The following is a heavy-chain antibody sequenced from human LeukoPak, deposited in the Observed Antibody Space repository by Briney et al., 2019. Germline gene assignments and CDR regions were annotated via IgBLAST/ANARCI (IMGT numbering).Heavy chain of an antibody. J-gene: IGHJ4*02. CDR2: ITPIFGTA. D-gene: IGHD3-3*01. CDR1: GGTFGSYA. Sequence: SVQFSCQASGGTFGSYAISWVRQAPGQGLEWMGGITPIFGTANYAQKFQGRVTTTADESTSTAYMELSSLRSEDTAVYYCARADTIWSGYLVWGQGTLVTVSS. V-gene: IGHV1-69*13. CDR3: ARADTIWSGYLV.